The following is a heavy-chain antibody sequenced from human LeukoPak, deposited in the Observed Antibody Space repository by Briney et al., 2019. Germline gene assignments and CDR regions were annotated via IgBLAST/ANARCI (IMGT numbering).Heavy chain of an antibody. CDR3: ARDPPAVAINTYG. Sequence: GGXLXXXXXAXXXTXSNNXMLWVRQAPGKGLEWVSLIYSGGDTHYADSVKGRFTISRDNSKNTLYLQMNNLRAEDTAVYYCARDPPAVAINTYGWGQGTLVTVSS. CDR1: XXTXSNNX. CDR2: IYSGGDT. J-gene: IGHJ4*02. D-gene: IGHD5-24*01. V-gene: IGHV3-66*01.